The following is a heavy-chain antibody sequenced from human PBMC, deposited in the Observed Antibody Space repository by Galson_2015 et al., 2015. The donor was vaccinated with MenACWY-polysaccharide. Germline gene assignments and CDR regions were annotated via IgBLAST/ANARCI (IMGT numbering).Heavy chain of an antibody. D-gene: IGHD3-10*01. CDR3: VKDRGPIFGDY. CDR1: GFTFSTCA. J-gene: IGHJ4*02. CDR2: ISNRGVT. Sequence: SLRLSCAASGFTFSTCAMRWVRQAPGKGLDWVSTISNRGVTYYADSVQGRFTISRDNSDDTVHLQMSGLRAEDTAIYFCVKDRGPIFGDYLGQGALVAVSS. V-gene: IGHV3-23*01.